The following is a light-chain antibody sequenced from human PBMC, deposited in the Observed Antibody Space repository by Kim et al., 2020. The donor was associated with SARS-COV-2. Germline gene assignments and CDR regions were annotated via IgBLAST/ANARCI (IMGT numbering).Light chain of an antibody. J-gene: IGLJ1*01. CDR3: LVSQTGTRV. CDR1: TGGVTTSHF. V-gene: IGLV7-46*01. CDR2: DTT. Sequence: QAVVIQEPSLTVSPGGTVTLTCGSSTGGVTTSHFTYWIQKRPGQAPRTLIYDTTKRHSWTPARFSGSFLGDKTALTLSSARLEDEADYYCLVSQTGTRVFGPGTKVTVL.